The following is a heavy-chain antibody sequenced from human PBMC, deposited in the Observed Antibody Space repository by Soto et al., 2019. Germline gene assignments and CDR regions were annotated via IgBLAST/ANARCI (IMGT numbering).Heavy chain of an antibody. J-gene: IGHJ6*02. CDR2: IYYSGST. CDR3: ARDLWVEPELYYYGMDV. V-gene: IGHV4-59*12. CDR1: GGSISSYY. Sequence: SETLSLTCTVSGGSISSYYWSWIRQPPGKGLEWIGYIYYSGSTNYNPSLKSRLTISVDTSKNHFSLRLTSVTAADTAVYYCARDLWVEPELYYYGMDVWGQGTTVTV. D-gene: IGHD1-1*01.